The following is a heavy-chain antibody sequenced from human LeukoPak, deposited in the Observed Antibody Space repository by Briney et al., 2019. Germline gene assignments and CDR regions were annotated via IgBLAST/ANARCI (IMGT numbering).Heavy chain of an antibody. J-gene: IGHJ4*01. Sequence: GWSIASCCAASGFTFSTYSMNWIRQAPGKGLERVSSISSSSSYVHYADSVKGRFTISRDNAKNSLFLQMNSLRVEDTAVYYCARRFTVSACFPLWYWG. D-gene: IGHD2-21*02. CDR3: ARRFTVSACFPLWY. CDR2: ISSSSSYV. V-gene: IGHV3-21*01. CDR1: GFTFSTYS.